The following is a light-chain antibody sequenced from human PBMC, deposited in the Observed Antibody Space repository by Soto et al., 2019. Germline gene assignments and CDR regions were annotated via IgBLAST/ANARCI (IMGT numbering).Light chain of an antibody. CDR2: DDS. CDR1: NIGSKT. J-gene: IGLJ1*01. V-gene: IGLV3-21*02. CDR3: QLWDSGCDHFV. Sequence: SYELTQPSSVSVAPGQTARITCGGNNIGSKTVHWYQQKPGQAPVLVVYDDSDRPSGIPERFSGSKSGNTATLTISRVEAGDEADYYCQLWDSGCDHFVFGAGTKLTVL.